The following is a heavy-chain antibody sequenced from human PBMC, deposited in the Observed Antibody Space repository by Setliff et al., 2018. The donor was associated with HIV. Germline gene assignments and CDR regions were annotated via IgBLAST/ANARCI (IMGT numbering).Heavy chain of an antibody. J-gene: IGHJ3*02. CDR3: ARERVFTIYEGGIVALDAFDI. D-gene: IGHD3-22*01. Sequence: PGGSLRLSCAASGFASGIVFSNYWMSWVRQAPGKGPEWVANIHKVGSEKYYADSVKGRFTISRGNAKNSLYLQMNSLRADDTALYYCARERVFTIYEGGIVALDAFDIWGQGTMVTVSS. CDR2: IHKVGSEK. CDR1: GFASGIVFSNYW. V-gene: IGHV3-7*01.